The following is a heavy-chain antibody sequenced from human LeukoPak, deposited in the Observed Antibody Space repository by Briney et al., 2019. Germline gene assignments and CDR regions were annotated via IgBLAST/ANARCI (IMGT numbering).Heavy chain of an antibody. CDR1: GGSISSGDYY. D-gene: IGHD1-20*01. J-gene: IGHJ4*02. CDR2: IYYSGST. V-gene: IGHV4-61*08. Sequence: SETLSLTCTVSGGSISSGDYYWSWIRQPPGKGLEWIGYIYYSGSTNYNPSLNSRVTISVGTSKNQFSLKLSSVTAADTAVYYCARGRYNWNYWGQGTLVTVSS. CDR3: ARGRYNWNY.